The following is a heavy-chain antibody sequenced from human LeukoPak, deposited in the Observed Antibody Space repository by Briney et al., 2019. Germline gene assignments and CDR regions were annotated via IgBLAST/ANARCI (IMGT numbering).Heavy chain of an antibody. V-gene: IGHV1-18*01. J-gene: IGHJ6*02. Sequence: ASVKVSCKASGYTFTSYGISWVRQAPGQGLEWMGWISAYNGNTNYAQKLQGRVTMTTDTSTSTAYMELRSLRSDDTAVYYCARDDYGDSYYYYGMDVWGQGTTVTVSS. CDR3: ARDDYGDSYYYYGMDV. D-gene: IGHD4-17*01. CDR1: GYTFTSYG. CDR2: ISAYNGNT.